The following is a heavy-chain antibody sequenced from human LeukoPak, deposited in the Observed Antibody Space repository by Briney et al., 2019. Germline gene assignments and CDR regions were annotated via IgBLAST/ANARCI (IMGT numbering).Heavy chain of an antibody. D-gene: IGHD5-18*01. V-gene: IGHV3-30*04. CDR3: ARDMGYSYGYLDYYYGMDV. CDR2: ISYDGSNK. Sequence: GRSLRLSCAASGFTFSSYAMHWVRQAPGKGLEWVAVISYDGSNKYYADSVKGRFTISRDNSKNTLYLQMNSLGAEDTAVYYCARDMGYSYGYLDYYYGMDVWGQGTTVTVSS. CDR1: GFTFSSYA. J-gene: IGHJ6*02.